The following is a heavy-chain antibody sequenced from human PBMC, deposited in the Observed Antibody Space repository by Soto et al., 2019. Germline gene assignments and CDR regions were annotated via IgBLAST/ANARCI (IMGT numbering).Heavy chain of an antibody. CDR2: IYYSGTT. V-gene: IGHV4-59*06. D-gene: IGHD1-26*01. Sequence: SETLSLTCTVSGGSISSYYWSWIRQHPERGLEWIGYIYYSGTTYYNPSLESRVSISADTSENQFFLKVNSVTVADTAVYYCGCTYYTANSGPFDYWGQGTLVTVSS. CDR1: GGSISSYY. CDR3: GCTYYTANSGPFDY. J-gene: IGHJ4*02.